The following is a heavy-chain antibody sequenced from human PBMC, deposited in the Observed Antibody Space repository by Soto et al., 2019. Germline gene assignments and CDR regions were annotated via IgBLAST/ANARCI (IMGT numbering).Heavy chain of an antibody. CDR3: AKDPNGDYIGAFDD. Sequence: EVQLLESGGDLVQPGGSLRLSCAASGFAFSTYAVTWVRQAPGKGLEWVSSISRSSSVIYYADSVRGRFFISRDNSKSMLYLQMYSLRAEDTARYYCAKDPNGDYIGAFDDWGQGTLVTVSS. D-gene: IGHD4-17*01. V-gene: IGHV3-23*01. J-gene: IGHJ4*02. CDR1: GFAFSTYA. CDR2: ISRSSSVI.